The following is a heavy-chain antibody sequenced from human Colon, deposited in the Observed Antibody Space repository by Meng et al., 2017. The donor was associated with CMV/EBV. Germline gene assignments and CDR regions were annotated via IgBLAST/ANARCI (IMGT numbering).Heavy chain of an antibody. CDR1: TSGVG. D-gene: IGHD3-22*01. CDR3: ARSYYYDSSGYYYAGWFDP. J-gene: IGHJ5*02. CDR2: LYWDDDK. V-gene: IGHV2-5*02. Sequence: TSGVGVGWSRQPPGKALEWLALLYWDDDKRYSPSLRSRLTITKDTSKNQVVLTMTNMDPVDTATYYCARSYYYDSSGYYYAGWFDPWGQGTLVTVSS.